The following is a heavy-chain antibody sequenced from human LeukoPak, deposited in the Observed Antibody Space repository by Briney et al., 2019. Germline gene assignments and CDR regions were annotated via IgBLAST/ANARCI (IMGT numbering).Heavy chain of an antibody. J-gene: IGHJ5*02. CDR1: GFTFSSYG. Sequence: QSGGSLRLSCAASGFTFSSYGMSWVRQAPGKGLEWVSAISGSGGSTYYADSVKGRFTISRDNSKNTLYLQMNSLRAEDTAVYYCAKEEVWVSGWHSHYNWFDPWGQGTLVTVSS. V-gene: IGHV3-23*01. D-gene: IGHD6-19*01. CDR3: AKEEVWVSGWHSHYNWFDP. CDR2: ISGSGGST.